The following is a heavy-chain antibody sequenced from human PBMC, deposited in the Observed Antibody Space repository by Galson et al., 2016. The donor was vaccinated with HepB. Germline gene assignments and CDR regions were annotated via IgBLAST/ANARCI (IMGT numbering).Heavy chain of an antibody. D-gene: IGHD2-21*02. V-gene: IGHV3-23*01. CDR3: AKGCGGNCFPPDV. Sequence: SLRLSCAGSGFMFSSYGMNWVRQAPGKGLEWVSSVSHSGGSIHYADSVKGRFAISRDNSKNTLYLQMNSLRAEDTAVYYCAKGCGGNCFPPDVWGQGTTVTVSS. CDR1: GFMFSSYG. CDR2: VSHSGGSI. J-gene: IGHJ6*02.